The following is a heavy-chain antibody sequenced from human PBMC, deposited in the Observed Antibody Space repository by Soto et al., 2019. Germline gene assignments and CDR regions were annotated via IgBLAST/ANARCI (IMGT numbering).Heavy chain of an antibody. CDR2: IKSKTDGGTT. J-gene: IGHJ6*03. CDR3: TTDLSPAYYYYYMDV. CDR1: GFTFSNAW. D-gene: IGHD2-2*01. V-gene: IGHV3-15*01. Sequence: GGSQRLACEASGFTFSNAWISWVRHAPGMELEWVGRIKSKTDGGTTDYAAPVKGRFTISRDDSKNTLYLQMNSLKTEDTAVYYCTTDLSPAYYYYYMDVWGKGTTVTVSS.